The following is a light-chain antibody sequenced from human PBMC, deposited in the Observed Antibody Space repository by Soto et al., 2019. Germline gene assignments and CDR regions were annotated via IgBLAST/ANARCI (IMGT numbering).Light chain of an antibody. J-gene: IGLJ3*02. CDR1: SSNIGSNA. Sequence: QSVLTQPPSASGTPGQRVTISCSGASSNIGSNAVNWYQQLPGTAPQLLIYTNNQRPSGVPDRFSGSKSGTSVSLAITGLQSEDEADYHCAAWDDSLNALVFGGGTKVTVL. CDR3: AAWDDSLNALV. V-gene: IGLV1-44*01. CDR2: TNN.